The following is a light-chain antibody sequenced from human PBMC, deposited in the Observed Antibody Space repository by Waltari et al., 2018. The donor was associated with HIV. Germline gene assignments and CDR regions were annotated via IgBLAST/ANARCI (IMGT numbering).Light chain of an antibody. CDR2: SNN. J-gene: IGLJ2*01. V-gene: IGLV1-44*01. CDR3: AAWDDSLNGPHVV. CDR1: SSDIGSNA. Sequence: QSVLTQPPSASETPGQRVAISCSGSSSDIGSNAVNWYQQLPGTAPKLLIYSNNRRPSGVPDRCAGSKSGTSASLAISGLQSEDEADYYCAAWDDSLNGPHVVFGGGTKLTVL.